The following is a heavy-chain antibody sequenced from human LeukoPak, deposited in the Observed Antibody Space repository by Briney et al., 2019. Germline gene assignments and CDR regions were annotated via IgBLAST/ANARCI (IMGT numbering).Heavy chain of an antibody. CDR1: GFTFSSYW. Sequence: GGSLRLSCAASGFTFSSYWMHWVRQAPGKGLVWVSRINSDGSSTSYADSVKGRFTISRDNAKNTLYLQMNSLRAEDTAVYYCARSMVRGVPYYMDVWGKGTTVTVSS. CDR2: INSDGSST. J-gene: IGHJ6*03. D-gene: IGHD3-10*01. V-gene: IGHV3-74*01. CDR3: ARSMVRGVPYYMDV.